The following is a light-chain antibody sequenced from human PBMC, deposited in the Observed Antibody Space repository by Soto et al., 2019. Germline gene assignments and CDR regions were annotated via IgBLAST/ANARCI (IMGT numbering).Light chain of an antibody. CDR3: QQYGSSHT. Sequence: EIVLTQSPGTLSLSPGERATLSCRASQSVSSSYLAWYQQKPGQAPRLLIYGASSRATGIPDRFSGSGSGTAFTLTISRLEPEDCAVYYCQQYGSSHTFGQGTKLEIK. J-gene: IGKJ2*01. V-gene: IGKV3-20*01. CDR2: GAS. CDR1: QSVSSSY.